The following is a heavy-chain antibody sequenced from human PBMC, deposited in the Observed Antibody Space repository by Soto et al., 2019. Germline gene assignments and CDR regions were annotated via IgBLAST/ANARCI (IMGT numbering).Heavy chain of an antibody. D-gene: IGHD3-10*01. CDR3: ARSVRSGTYPYYYFAMDV. V-gene: IGHV3-74*01. Sequence: EVQLVESGGGLVQPGGSLRLSCAASGFTFSAYWMHWVRQAPGKGLVWVSRIHSNGNTTTYADSVKGRFTISRANAKNTLYLQMNSLRAEDTAVYYCARSVRSGTYPYYYFAMDVWGQGTTVTVSS. CDR2: IHSNGNTT. J-gene: IGHJ6*02. CDR1: GFTFSAYW.